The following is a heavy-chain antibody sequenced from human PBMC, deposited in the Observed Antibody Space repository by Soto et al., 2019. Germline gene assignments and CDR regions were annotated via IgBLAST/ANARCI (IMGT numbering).Heavy chain of an antibody. CDR2: IYHSGST. J-gene: IGHJ6*02. V-gene: IGHV4-30-2*01. CDR3: ARGAGSGSDYYYYYGMDV. CDR1: GGSISSGGYS. Sequence: SETLYLNCAVSGGSISSGGYSWSWIRQPPGKGLEWIGYIYHSGSTYYNPSLKSRVTISVDRSKNQFSLKLSSVTAADTAVYYCARGAGSGSDYYYYYGMDVWGQGTTVTVSS. D-gene: IGHD3-10*01.